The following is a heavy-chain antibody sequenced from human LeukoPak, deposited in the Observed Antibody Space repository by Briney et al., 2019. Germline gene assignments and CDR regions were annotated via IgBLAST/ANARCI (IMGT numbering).Heavy chain of an antibody. CDR1: GFIFSGYN. Sequence: GGSLRLSCAASGFIFSGYNLNWVRQAPGKGLDWVSYISSSGSTIYYANSVKGRFTVSRDNAKNSLFLQMNSLRAEDTAVYYCARDLDPLNYWGQGTLVTVSS. CDR3: ARDLDPLNY. J-gene: IGHJ4*02. CDR2: ISSSGSTI. D-gene: IGHD3/OR15-3a*01. V-gene: IGHV3-48*01.